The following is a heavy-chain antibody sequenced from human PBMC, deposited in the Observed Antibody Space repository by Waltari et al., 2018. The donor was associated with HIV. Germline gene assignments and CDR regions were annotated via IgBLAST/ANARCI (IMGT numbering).Heavy chain of an antibody. CDR2: IYTSGST. CDR3: ARDDLGSGWFFDY. Sequence: QVQLQESGPGLLKPSQTLSLTCTVSGGSISSASYYCTWIRQSAGKGLEWIGRIYTSGSTSYNPSLKSRVSISIDTSRNQCSLKLTSVTAADTAVYYCARDDLGSGWFFDYWGPGTLVTVSS. V-gene: IGHV4-61*02. D-gene: IGHD6-19*01. CDR1: GGSISSASYY. J-gene: IGHJ4*02.